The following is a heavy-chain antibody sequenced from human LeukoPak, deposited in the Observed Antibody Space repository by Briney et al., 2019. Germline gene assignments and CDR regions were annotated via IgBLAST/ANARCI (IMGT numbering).Heavy chain of an antibody. CDR3: ARRRNAIFGLDSYGMDV. Sequence: PGESLKISCKGSGSIFTSYWIGWVRQMPGKGLEWMGIIYPGDSDTRYSPSFQGQVTISADKSISTAYLQWSSLKASDTAMYYCARRRNAIFGLDSYGMDVWGQGTTVTVSS. V-gene: IGHV5-51*01. J-gene: IGHJ6*02. CDR1: GSIFTSYW. CDR2: IYPGDSDT. D-gene: IGHD3-3*01.